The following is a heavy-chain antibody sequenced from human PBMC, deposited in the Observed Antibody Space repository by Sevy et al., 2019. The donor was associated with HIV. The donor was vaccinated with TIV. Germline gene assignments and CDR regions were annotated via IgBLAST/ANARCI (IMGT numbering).Heavy chain of an antibody. CDR1: GFTFTNTW. D-gene: IGHD5-18*01. CDR2: IKSKTDGGAG. V-gene: IGHV3-15*01. Sequence: GGSLRLSCAASGFTFTNTWMSWVRQAPGKGLEWVGRIKSKTDGGAGDYGAPVKGKFSISRDDSKNTLYLQMNSLKTEDTAVYYCTTGDPYTSYGYMRPCFFDYWGQGTLVTVSS. J-gene: IGHJ4*02. CDR3: TTGDPYTSYGYMRPCFFDY.